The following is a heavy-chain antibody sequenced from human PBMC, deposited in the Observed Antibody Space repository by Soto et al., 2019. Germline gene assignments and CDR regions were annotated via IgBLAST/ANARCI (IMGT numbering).Heavy chain of an antibody. Sequence: QVQLVQSGAEVKKPGSSVKVSCKAPGGTFSSYAISWVRQAPGQGLEWMGGIIPIFGTAKYAQKFQGRVTITADESTSTGDMELSSLSSEDTALYYWARSQGGSSSLDIYYYYYYGMDVWGQGTTVTVSS. V-gene: IGHV1-69*01. CDR2: IIPIFGTA. D-gene: IGHD2-15*01. CDR3: ARSQGGSSSLDIYYYYYYGMDV. CDR1: GGTFSSYA. J-gene: IGHJ6*02.